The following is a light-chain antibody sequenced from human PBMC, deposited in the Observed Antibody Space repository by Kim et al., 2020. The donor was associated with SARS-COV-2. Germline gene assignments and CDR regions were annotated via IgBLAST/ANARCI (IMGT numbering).Light chain of an antibody. V-gene: IGLV1-44*01. CDR2: SNN. CDR1: SSSIGSNT. Sequence: QSVLTQPPSASGTPGQRVTISCSGSSSSIGSNTVNWYHQLPGTAPKLLIYSNNQRPSGVPHRFSGSKSGTSASLAISGLQSEDEADYYCAAWDDSLNGWVLGGGTKLTVL. CDR3: AAWDDSLNGWV. J-gene: IGLJ3*02.